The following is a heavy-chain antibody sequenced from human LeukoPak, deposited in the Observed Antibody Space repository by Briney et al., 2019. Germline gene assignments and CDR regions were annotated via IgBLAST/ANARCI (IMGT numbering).Heavy chain of an antibody. J-gene: IGHJ6*02. D-gene: IGHD6-13*01. V-gene: IGHV3-23*01. CDR3: AKAASSSWPSYYYGMDV. CDR2: ITGSGGNT. Sequence: GGSLRLSCAASGFIFSSYSMSWVRQAPGKGLEWVSVITGSGGNTYYADSVKGRFTIAKDNSKNTVYLQMSSLRVDDTAVYYCAKAASSSWPSYYYGMDVWGQGTTVTVSS. CDR1: GFIFSSYS.